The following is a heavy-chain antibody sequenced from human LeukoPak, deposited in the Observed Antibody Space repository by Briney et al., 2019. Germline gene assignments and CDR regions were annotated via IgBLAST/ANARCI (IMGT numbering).Heavy chain of an antibody. Sequence: PSETLSLTCTVSGGSISSYYWSWIRQPPGKGLEWIGYIYYSGSTNYNPSLKSRVTISVDTSKNQFSLKQSSVTAADTAVYYCARRGFGENFDYWGQGTLVTVSS. CDR2: IYYSGST. CDR1: GGSISSYY. J-gene: IGHJ4*02. D-gene: IGHD3-10*01. CDR3: ARRGFGENFDY. V-gene: IGHV4-59*01.